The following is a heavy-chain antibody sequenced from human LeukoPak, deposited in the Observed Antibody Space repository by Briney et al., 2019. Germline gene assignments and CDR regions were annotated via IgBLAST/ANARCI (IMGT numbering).Heavy chain of an antibody. D-gene: IGHD6-6*01. CDR3: ATTHSQSSIAARLGVYAFDI. CDR1: GYTLTELS. J-gene: IGHJ3*02. CDR2: FDPEDGET. Sequence: ASVKVSCKVSGYTLTELSMHWVRQAPGKGLEWMGGFDPEDGETIYVQKFKGRVTMTEDTSTDTAYMELSSLRSEDTAVYYCATTHSQSSIAARLGVYAFDIWGQGTMVTVSS. V-gene: IGHV1-24*01.